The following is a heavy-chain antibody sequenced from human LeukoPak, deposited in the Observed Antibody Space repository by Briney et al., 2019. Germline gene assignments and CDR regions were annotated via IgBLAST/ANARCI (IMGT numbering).Heavy chain of an antibody. Sequence: SQTLSLTCTVSGGSISSGSYYWSWIRQAAGKGLEWIGRIYTSGSTNYNPSLKSRVTISVDTSKNQFSLKLSSVTAADTAVYYCASPDLVGGDAFDIWGQGTMVTVSS. J-gene: IGHJ3*02. CDR2: IYTSGST. CDR3: ASPDLVGGDAFDI. CDR1: GGSISSGSYY. D-gene: IGHD2-8*02. V-gene: IGHV4-61*02.